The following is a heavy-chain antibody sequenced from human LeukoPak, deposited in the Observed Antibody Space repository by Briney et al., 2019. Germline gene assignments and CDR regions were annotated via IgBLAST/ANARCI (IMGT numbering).Heavy chain of an antibody. CDR1: GFTFSSYW. CDR2: INDYNGNT. J-gene: IGHJ5*02. D-gene: IGHD3-10*01. V-gene: IGHV3-23*01. Sequence: GGSLRLSCAASGFTFSSYWMHWVRQAPGKGLVWVSSINDYNGNTYYADSVKGRFTISRDKSKNTLYVQMNSLRAEDTAIYYCAKDHFGSGNWFDTWGQGTLVTVSS. CDR3: AKDHFGSGNWFDT.